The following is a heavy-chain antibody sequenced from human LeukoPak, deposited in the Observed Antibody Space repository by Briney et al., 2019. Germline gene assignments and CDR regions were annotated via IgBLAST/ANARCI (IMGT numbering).Heavy chain of an antibody. V-gene: IGHV4-39*01. J-gene: IGHJ6*02. D-gene: IGHD3-3*01. CDR2: IYYSGST. CDR3: ARHRISTYYDFWSGYRNYGMDV. CDR1: GGSISSSSYY. Sequence: PSETLSLTCTVSGGSISSSSYYWGWIRQPPGKGLEWIGSIYYSGSTYYNPSLKSRVTISVDTSKNQFSLKLSSVTAADTAVYYCARHRISTYYDFWSGYRNYGMDVWGQGTTVTVSS.